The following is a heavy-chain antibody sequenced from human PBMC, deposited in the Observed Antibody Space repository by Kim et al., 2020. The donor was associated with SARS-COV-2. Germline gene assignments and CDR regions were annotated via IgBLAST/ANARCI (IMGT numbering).Heavy chain of an antibody. CDR1: GGSISSGGYY. CDR3: ARVVEDSSGYYYRWLNAFDI. Sequence: SETLSLTCTVSGGSISSGGYYWSWIRQHPGKGLEWIGYIYYSGSTYYNPSLKSRVTISVDTSKNQFSLKLSSVTAADTAVYYCARVVEDSSGYYYRWLNAFDIWGQGTMVTVSS. J-gene: IGHJ3*02. V-gene: IGHV4-31*03. CDR2: IYYSGST. D-gene: IGHD3-22*01.